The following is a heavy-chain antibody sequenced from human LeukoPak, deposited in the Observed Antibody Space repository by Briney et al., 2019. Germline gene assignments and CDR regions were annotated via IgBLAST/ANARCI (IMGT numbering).Heavy chain of an antibody. D-gene: IGHD3-16*02. CDR2: IKQDGSEK. CDR3: ARVRGGVWGSYRYDY. Sequence: GGSLRLSCAASGFTFSSYWMSWVRQALGKGLEWVANIKQDGSEKYYVDSVKGRFTISRDNAKNSLYLQMNSLRAEDTAVYYCARVRGGVWGSYRYDYWGQGTLVTASS. CDR1: GFTFSSYW. V-gene: IGHV3-7*01. J-gene: IGHJ4*02.